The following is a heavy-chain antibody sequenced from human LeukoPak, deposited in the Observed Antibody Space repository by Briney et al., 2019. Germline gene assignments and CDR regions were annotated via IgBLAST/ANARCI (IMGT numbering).Heavy chain of an antibody. D-gene: IGHD4-17*01. V-gene: IGHV3-23*01. J-gene: IGHJ4*02. Sequence: GGSLRLSCAASGFTFSSYAMSWVRQAPGKELEWVSSISGGGETTYYADSAKGRFTISRDNSQNTLYLQMNSLRAEGTAVYYCARDYADYVGYFFFDYWGQGTLVTVSS. CDR1: GFTFSSYA. CDR2: ISGGGETT. CDR3: ARDYADYVGYFFFDY.